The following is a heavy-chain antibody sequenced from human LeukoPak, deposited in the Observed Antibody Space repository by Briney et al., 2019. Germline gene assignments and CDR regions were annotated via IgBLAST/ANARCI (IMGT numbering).Heavy chain of an antibody. J-gene: IGHJ4*02. V-gene: IGHV4-34*01. CDR3: GRGATGY. CDR2: INHSGST. D-gene: IGHD1-26*01. CDR1: GGSFSGYY. Sequence: SETLSLTCAVYGGSFSGYYWSWIRQPPGKGLEWIGEINHSGSTNYNPSLKSRVTIPVDTSKNQFSLKLSSVTAADTAVYYCGRGATGYWGQGTLVTVSS.